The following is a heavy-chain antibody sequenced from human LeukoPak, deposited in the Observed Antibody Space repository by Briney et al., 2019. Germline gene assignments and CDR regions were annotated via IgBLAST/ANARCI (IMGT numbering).Heavy chain of an antibody. Sequence: GGSLRLSCAASGFTFSSYSMNWVRQAPGKGLEWVSSISSSSSYIYYADSVKGRFTISRDNAKNSLYLQMNSLRADDTAVYYCARRGGYSGYDWGDYYYYYMDVWGKGTTVTVSS. J-gene: IGHJ6*03. V-gene: IGHV3-21*01. CDR1: GFTFSSYS. D-gene: IGHD5-12*01. CDR3: ARRGGYSGYDWGDYYYYYMDV. CDR2: ISSSSSYI.